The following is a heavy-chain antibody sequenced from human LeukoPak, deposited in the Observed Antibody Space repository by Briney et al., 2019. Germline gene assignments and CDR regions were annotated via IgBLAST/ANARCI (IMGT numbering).Heavy chain of an antibody. D-gene: IGHD6-13*01. V-gene: IGHV3-9*01. CDR2: ISWNGGRI. J-gene: IGHJ4*02. CDR3: AKDRKPRYSSRWHFFDS. CDR1: GFTFSSYA. Sequence: GGSLRLSCAASGFTFSSYAMSWVRQAPGKGLEWVSGISWNGGRIEYPDSVKGRFTISRDNSNNSLYLHMNSLRPDDTALYFCAKDRKPRYSSRWHFFDSWGQGTLVTVSS.